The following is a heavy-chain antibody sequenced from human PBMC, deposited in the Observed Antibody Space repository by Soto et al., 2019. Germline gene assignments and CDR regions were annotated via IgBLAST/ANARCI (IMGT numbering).Heavy chain of an antibody. CDR3: ARDDTTGLFDF. J-gene: IGHJ4*02. CDR1: TGSMRTYY. Sequence: SETLSLTCSVSTGSMRTYYWTWIRQSPGKGLEWIGQISHTGRTRYNPSLESRVTISVDTSRKQFSLKLTSVTAADTALYYCARDDTTGLFDFWGQGTLVTVSS. V-gene: IGHV4-59*01. CDR2: ISHTGRT. D-gene: IGHD4-17*01.